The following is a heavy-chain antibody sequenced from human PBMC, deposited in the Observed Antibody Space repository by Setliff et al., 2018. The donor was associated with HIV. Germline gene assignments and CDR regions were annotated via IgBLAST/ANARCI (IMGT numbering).Heavy chain of an antibody. Sequence: GGSLRLSCAASGFTFSSYEMNWVRQAPGKGLEWVSYISSSGGTIYYADSVKGRFTISRDNAKKSLYLQMNSLRADDTAVYYCARAFSGYYFDYWGQGTPVTVSS. CDR3: ARAFSGYYFDY. D-gene: IGHD3-3*01. CDR1: GFTFSSYE. CDR2: ISSSGGTI. J-gene: IGHJ4*02. V-gene: IGHV3-48*03.